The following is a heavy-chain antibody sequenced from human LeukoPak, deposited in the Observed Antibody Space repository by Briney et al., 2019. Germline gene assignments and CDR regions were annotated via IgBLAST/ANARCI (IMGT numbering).Heavy chain of an antibody. V-gene: IGHV1-2*06. J-gene: IGHJ4*02. CDR3: AREGYDSGGYYLGDY. Sequence: ASVKVSCKASGYTFTDYYMHWVRQAPGHGLEWMGRINPKSGGTNHEQKFQGRVTMTRDTSTSTAYMELSRLRSDDTAIYYCAREGYDSGGYYLGDYWGQGTLVTVSS. CDR1: GYTFTDYY. D-gene: IGHD3-22*01. CDR2: INPKSGGT.